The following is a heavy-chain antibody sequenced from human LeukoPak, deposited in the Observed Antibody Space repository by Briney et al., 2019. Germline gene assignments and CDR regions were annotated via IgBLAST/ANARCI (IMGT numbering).Heavy chain of an antibody. J-gene: IGHJ4*02. Sequence: GGSLRLSCVASGFPFSSYWMSWVRQAPGKGLEWVANIKQDGSEKYYVDSVKGRFTISRDNAKDSLYLQMNSLRAEDTAVYYCAREGPNYYGSGSSFDYWGQGTLVTVSS. CDR1: GFPFSSYW. D-gene: IGHD3-10*01. CDR2: IKQDGSEK. V-gene: IGHV3-7*03. CDR3: AREGPNYYGSGSSFDY.